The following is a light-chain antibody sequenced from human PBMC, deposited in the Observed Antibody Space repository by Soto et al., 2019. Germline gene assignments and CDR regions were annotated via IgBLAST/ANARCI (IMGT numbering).Light chain of an antibody. CDR3: LLSYSGARMGV. Sequence: QAVVTQEPSLTVSPGGTVTITCGSSTGAVTSGHYPYWFQQKPGHAPRTLIYDTSNKHSWTPARFSGSLLGGKAALTLSGAQPEDEAEYYCLLSYSGARMGVFGGVTKVTVL. V-gene: IGLV7-46*01. CDR1: TGAVTSGHY. J-gene: IGLJ2*01. CDR2: DTS.